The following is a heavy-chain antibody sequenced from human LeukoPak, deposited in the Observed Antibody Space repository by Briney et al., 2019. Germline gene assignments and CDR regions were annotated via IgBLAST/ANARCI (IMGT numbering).Heavy chain of an antibody. J-gene: IGHJ4*02. D-gene: IGHD4-23*01. CDR2: ISGGGDST. V-gene: IGHV3-23*01. Sequence: GGSLRLSCAASGFTYSSYAMSWVRQAPGKGLELVSAISGGGDSTYYADSVKGRFTISRDNPKIMLYLQLNSLRAEHTAVYFCAKTDADGGNSLCFDHWGQGTLVTVSS. CDR3: AKTDADGGNSLCFDH. CDR1: GFTYSSYA.